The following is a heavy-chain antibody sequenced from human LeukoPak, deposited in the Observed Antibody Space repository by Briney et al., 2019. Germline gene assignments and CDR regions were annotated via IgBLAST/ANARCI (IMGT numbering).Heavy chain of an antibody. CDR1: GGSINSTHYF. V-gene: IGHV4-39*01. J-gene: IGHJ4*02. Sequence: SEALSLTCTVSGGSINSTHYFWAWIRQPPGKGLEWIGTMYYNGDTYYNPSLKSRGTVSVDASKNLFSLKLASVTAADTAAYYCTRSTWGDCSTGVCYTTDFDYWGRGTLVTVSS. CDR2: MYYNGDT. D-gene: IGHD2-21*02. CDR3: TRSTWGDCSTGVCYTTDFDY.